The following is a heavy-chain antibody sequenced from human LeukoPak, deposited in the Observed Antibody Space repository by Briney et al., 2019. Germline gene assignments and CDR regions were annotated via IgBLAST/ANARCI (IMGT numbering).Heavy chain of an antibody. J-gene: IGHJ4*02. CDR3: ATDSNPFDF. CDR2: ISGGGDTT. CDR1: GLTFNTYP. Sequence: PGGSLRLSCATSGLTFNTYPMAWVRQAPGKGLEWVSRISGGGDTTYYTDSVKGRFTISRDNSKNTLFLQMNSLRAEDTAIYFCATDSNPFDFWGQGTLVTVSP. V-gene: IGHV3-23*01. D-gene: IGHD6-13*01.